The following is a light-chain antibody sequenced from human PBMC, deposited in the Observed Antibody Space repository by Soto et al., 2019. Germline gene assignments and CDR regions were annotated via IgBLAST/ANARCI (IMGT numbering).Light chain of an antibody. CDR2: GAS. V-gene: IGKV1-39*01. Sequence: DIQMTQSPSSLSASVGDRVTITCRASQNIGTYLSWYQHIPGKPPKFLISGASNLQSGVPSRFSGIGAGTAFTLTISSLQPEDFATYYCLHSYSTPPSFGGGTRLEIK. J-gene: IGKJ4*01. CDR1: QNIGTY. CDR3: LHSYSTPPS.